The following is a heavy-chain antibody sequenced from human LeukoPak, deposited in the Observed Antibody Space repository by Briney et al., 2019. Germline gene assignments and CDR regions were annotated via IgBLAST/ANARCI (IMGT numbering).Heavy chain of an antibody. D-gene: IGHD6-13*01. CDR2: ISAYNGNT. J-gene: IGHJ4*02. V-gene: IGHV1-18*01. CDR3: ARYSSSYFGY. Sequence: ASVKVSCKASGYTFTSYGFTWVRQAPGQGPEWMGWISAYNGNTNYAQKLQGRVTMTTDTSTSTAYMELRSLTSDDTAVYYCARYSSSYFGYWGQGTLVTVSS. CDR1: GYTFTSYG.